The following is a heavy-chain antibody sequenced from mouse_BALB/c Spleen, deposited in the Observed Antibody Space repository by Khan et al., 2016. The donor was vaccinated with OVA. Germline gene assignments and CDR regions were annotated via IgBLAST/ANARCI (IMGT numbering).Heavy chain of an antibody. CDR3: ARDRIDY. V-gene: IGHV1-7*01. CDR1: GYTFTTYW. CDR2: INTTSGYT. Sequence: QVQLKQSGAELAKPGASVKMSCKASGYTFTTYWMHWVKQRPGQGLEWIGYINTTSGYTDYNQKFKDKATLTADKSSSTAYMQLSSLTSDDSAVYYCARDRIDYWGQGTTLTVSS. J-gene: IGHJ2*01.